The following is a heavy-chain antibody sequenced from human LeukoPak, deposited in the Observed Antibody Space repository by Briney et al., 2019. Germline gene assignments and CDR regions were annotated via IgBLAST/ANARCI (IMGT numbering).Heavy chain of an antibody. CDR1: GFTIGGYE. CDR3: AKSDPYGDSLIEI. Sequence: SLRLSCGGSGFTIGGYEMKWVRQAPGKRLEWLSHISSTGGTIYYADSVKGRLTVSRDNAKNSLYLQMNSLRAEDTAVYYCAKSDPYGDSLIEIWGQGALVTVSS. V-gene: IGHV3-48*03. J-gene: IGHJ4*02. CDR2: ISSTGGTI. D-gene: IGHD4-17*01.